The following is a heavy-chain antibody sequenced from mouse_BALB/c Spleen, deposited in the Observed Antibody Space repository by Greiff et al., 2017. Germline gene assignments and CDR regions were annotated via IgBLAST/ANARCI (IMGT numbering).Heavy chain of an antibody. D-gene: IGHD2-4*01. CDR3: ARSYDYDERFAY. Sequence: EVKLMESGGGLVQPGGSRKLSCAASGFTFSSFGMHWVRQAPEKGLEWVAYISSGSSTIYYADTVKGRFTISRDNPKNTLFLQMTSLRSEDTAMYYCARSYDYDERFAYWGQGTLVTVSA. CDR2: ISSGSSTI. CDR1: GFTFSSFG. V-gene: IGHV5-17*02. J-gene: IGHJ3*01.